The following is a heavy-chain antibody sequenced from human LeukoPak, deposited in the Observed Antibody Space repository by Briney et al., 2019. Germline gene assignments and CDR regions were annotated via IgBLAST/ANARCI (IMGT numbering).Heavy chain of an antibody. CDR1: GGTFSSYA. Sequence: ASVKVSCKASGGTFSSYAISWVRQAPGQGLEWMGGIIPIFGTANYAQKFQGRVTITADESTSTAYMELSSLRSEDTAVYYCARDWGPYCSSTSCYHDYYYMDVWGKGTTVTVSS. D-gene: IGHD2-2*01. V-gene: IGHV1-69*13. CDR2: IIPIFGTA. J-gene: IGHJ6*03. CDR3: ARDWGPYCSSTSCYHDYYYMDV.